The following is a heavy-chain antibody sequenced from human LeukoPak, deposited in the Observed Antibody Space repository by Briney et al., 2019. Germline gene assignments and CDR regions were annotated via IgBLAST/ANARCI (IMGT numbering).Heavy chain of an antibody. J-gene: IGHJ6*02. CDR3: ARDQPTLTMVRGAITSTLGMDV. CDR1: GYTFTGYY. V-gene: IGHV1-2*02. CDR2: INPNSGGT. D-gene: IGHD3-10*01. Sequence: ASVKVSCKASGYTFTGYYMHWVRQAPGQGLEWMGWINPNSGGTNYAQKFQGRVTMTRDTSISTAYMELSRLRSDDTAVYYCARDQPTLTMVRGAITSTLGMDVWGQGTTVTVSS.